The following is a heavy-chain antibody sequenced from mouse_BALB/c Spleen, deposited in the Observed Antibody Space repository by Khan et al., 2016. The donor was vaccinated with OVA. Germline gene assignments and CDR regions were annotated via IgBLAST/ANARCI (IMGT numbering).Heavy chain of an antibody. V-gene: IGHV2-2*02. D-gene: IGHD2-4*01. CDR2: IWSAGST. Sequence: QVQLKESGPGLVQPSQSLSITCTVSGFSLNNYSVHWVRQSPGKGLEWPGVIWSAGSTDYNAAFISRMTISKDNSRNQLFFRMNSLQPNDTAIYYCARRGYDYGRGALFAYWGQGTLVTVSA. J-gene: IGHJ3*01. CDR1: GFSLNNYS. CDR3: ARRGYDYGRGALFAY.